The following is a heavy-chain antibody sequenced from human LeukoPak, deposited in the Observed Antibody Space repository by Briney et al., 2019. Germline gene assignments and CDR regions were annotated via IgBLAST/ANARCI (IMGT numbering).Heavy chain of an antibody. CDR2: ISSSSSYI. J-gene: IGHJ4*02. V-gene: IGHV3-21*01. CDR3: ARDKEAAVDFWSGYYPL. D-gene: IGHD3-3*01. CDR1: GFTFSSYA. Sequence: PGGSLRLSCAASGFTFSSYAMSWVRQAPGKGLEWVSSISSSSSYIYYADSVKGRFTISRDNAQNSLYLQMNSLRDEDTAVYYCARDKEAAVDFWSGYYPLWGQGTLVTVSS.